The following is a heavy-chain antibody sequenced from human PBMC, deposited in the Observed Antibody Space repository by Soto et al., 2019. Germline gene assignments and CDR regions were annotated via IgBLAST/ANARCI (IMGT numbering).Heavy chain of an antibody. D-gene: IGHD6-19*01. CDR1: GFTFSSYG. CDR2: ISYDGSNK. V-gene: IGHV3-30*18. Sequence: QVQLVESGGGVVQPGRSLRLSCAASGFTFSSYGMHWVRQAPGKGLEWVAGISYDGSNKYYADSVKGRFTISRDNSKNTLYLQMNSLRAEDTAVYYCAKDPAVAGRFLYYYYGMDVWGQGTTVTVSS. J-gene: IGHJ6*02. CDR3: AKDPAVAGRFLYYYYGMDV.